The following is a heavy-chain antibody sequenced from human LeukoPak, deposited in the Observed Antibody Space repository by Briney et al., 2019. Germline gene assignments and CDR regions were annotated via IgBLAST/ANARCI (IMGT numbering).Heavy chain of an antibody. D-gene: IGHD7-27*01. Sequence: GGSLRLSCAASGFTFNKSWMSWFRKAPGKGPEWVANIKEDGTQKYYVDSVRGRFTISRDNAENSLYLQMNSLRDEDTAVYYCAKTGERDYWGRGTLVTVSS. J-gene: IGHJ4*02. V-gene: IGHV3-7*01. CDR1: GFTFNKSW. CDR2: IKEDGTQK. CDR3: AKTGERDY.